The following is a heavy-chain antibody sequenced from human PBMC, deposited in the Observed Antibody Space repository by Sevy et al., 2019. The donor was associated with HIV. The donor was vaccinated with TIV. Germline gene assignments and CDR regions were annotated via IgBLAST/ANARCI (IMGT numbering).Heavy chain of an antibody. CDR1: GGSISSSSYY. D-gene: IGHD6-6*01. J-gene: IGHJ6*02. V-gene: IGHV4-39*01. CDR2: IYYSGST. Sequence: SETLSLTCTVSGGSISSSSYYWGWIRQPPGKGLEWIGSIYYSGSTYYNPSLKSRVTISVDTSKNQFSLKLSSVTAADTAVYYCARPSPGYSSSYVTYYYGMDVWCQGTTVTVSS. CDR3: ARPSPGYSSSYVTYYYGMDV.